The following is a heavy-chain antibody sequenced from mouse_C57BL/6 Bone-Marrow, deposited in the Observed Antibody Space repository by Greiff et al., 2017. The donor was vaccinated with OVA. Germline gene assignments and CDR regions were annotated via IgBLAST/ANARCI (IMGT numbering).Heavy chain of an antibody. CDR1: CYNFTEDT. J-gene: IGHJ4*01. CDR2: VYPGSGSI. V-gene: IGHV1-62-2*01. CDR3: ARHPYSSGYGYAMDY. Sequence: VQLKESGAELVKPGATVKLSFKGSCYNFTEDTIHWVKQRSGQGLEWNGWVYPGSGSIKYNEKFKDKATLTADKSSSTVYMELSRLTSEDSAVYFCARHPYSSGYGYAMDYWGQGTSVTVSS. D-gene: IGHD3-2*02.